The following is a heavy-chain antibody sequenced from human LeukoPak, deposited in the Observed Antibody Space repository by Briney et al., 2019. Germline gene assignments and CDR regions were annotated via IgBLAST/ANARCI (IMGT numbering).Heavy chain of an antibody. Sequence: ASVKVSCKASRYTFTGYYMHWVRQAPGQGLEWMGWINPNSGGTNYAQKFQGRVTMTRDTSISTAYMELSRLRSDDTAVYYCATGETRAHYYGSGSYLQPFSYWGQGTLVTVSS. CDR3: ATGETRAHYYGSGSYLQPFSY. D-gene: IGHD3-10*01. CDR1: RYTFTGYY. V-gene: IGHV1-2*02. CDR2: INPNSGGT. J-gene: IGHJ4*02.